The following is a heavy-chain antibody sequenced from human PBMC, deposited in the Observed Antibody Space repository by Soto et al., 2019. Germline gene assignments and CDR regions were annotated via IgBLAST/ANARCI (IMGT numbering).Heavy chain of an antibody. J-gene: IGHJ6*02. CDR3: ARSRIQLWSCMDV. CDR1: GGTFSSYS. CDR2: IIPIFGTA. Sequence: GASVKVSCKASGGTFSSYSISWVRQAPGQGLEWMGGIIPIFGTANYAQKFQGRVTITADKSTSTAYMELSSLRSEDTAVYYCARSRIQLWSCMDVWGQGTTVTVSS. V-gene: IGHV1-69*06. D-gene: IGHD5-18*01.